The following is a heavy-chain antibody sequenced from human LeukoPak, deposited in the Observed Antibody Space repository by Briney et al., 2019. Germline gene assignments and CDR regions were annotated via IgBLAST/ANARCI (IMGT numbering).Heavy chain of an antibody. D-gene: IGHD3-10*01. V-gene: IGHV4-4*02. J-gene: IGHJ4*02. CDR3: ARLGGSGSYYNDRS. CDR1: GGSISSSNW. Sequence: SETLSLTCAVSGGSISSSNWWSWVRQPPGKGLEWIGEIYHSGSTNYNPSLKSRVTISVDKSKNQFSLKLSSVTAADTAVYYCARLGGSGSYYNDRSWGQGTLVTVSS. CDR2: IYHSGST.